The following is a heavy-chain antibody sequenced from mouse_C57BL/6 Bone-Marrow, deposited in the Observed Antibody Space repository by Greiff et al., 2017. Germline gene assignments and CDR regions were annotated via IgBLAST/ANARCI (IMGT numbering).Heavy chain of an antibody. CDR1: GFSFNTYA. CDR2: IRSKSNNYAT. J-gene: IGHJ4*01. V-gene: IGHV10-1*01. Sequence: DVHLVESGGGLVQPKGSLKLSCAASGFSFNTYAMNWVRQAPGKGLEWVARIRSKSNNYATYYADSVKDRFTIYREDSESMLYLQMNNLKTEDTARYYCVRHLGRYSMDYWGQGTSVTVSS. CDR3: VRHLGRYSMDY. D-gene: IGHD4-1*01.